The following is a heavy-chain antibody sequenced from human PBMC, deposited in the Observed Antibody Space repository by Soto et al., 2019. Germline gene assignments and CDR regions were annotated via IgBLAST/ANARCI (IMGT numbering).Heavy chain of an antibody. V-gene: IGHV1-69*12. CDR2: IIPIVRTA. J-gene: IGHJ6*02. Sequence: QVQLVQSGAGVKKPGSSVKVSCKASGGTFSSYAISWVRQAPGQGLEWMGGIIPIVRTANYAQKFQGRVTITADESTSTAYTELSSQRSEDTAVYYCASTAAAGHYYYYGMDVWGQGTTVTVSS. CDR1: GGTFSSYA. D-gene: IGHD6-13*01. CDR3: ASTAAAGHYYYYGMDV.